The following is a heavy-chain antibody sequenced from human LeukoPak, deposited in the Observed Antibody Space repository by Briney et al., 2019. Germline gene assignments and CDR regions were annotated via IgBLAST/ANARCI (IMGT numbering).Heavy chain of an antibody. CDR2: IRYDGGNE. CDR1: GFTSNTCG. V-gene: IGHV3-30*02. CDR3: AKLPAYCSSTSCYYDY. D-gene: IGHD2-2*01. J-gene: IGHJ4*02. Sequence: GGSLRLSCAASGFTSNTCGMHWVRQAPGKGLEWVAFIRYDGGNEYYADSVKGRFTVSRDNAKNSLFLQMNSLRAEDTAVYYCAKLPAYCSSTSCYYDYWGQGTLVTVSS.